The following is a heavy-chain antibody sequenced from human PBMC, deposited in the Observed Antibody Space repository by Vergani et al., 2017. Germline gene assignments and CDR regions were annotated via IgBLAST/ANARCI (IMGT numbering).Heavy chain of an antibody. Sequence: QMQLVQSGPEVKKPGTSVKVSCKASGFTFTSSAVQWVRQARGQRLEWIGWIVAGSGNTNYAQKFQERVTITRDMSTSTAYMELSSLRSEDTAVYYCARDGTTVTELTHFDYWGQGTLVTVSS. CDR1: GFTFTSSA. J-gene: IGHJ4*02. V-gene: IGHV1-58*01. CDR3: ARDGTTVTELTHFDY. D-gene: IGHD4-17*01. CDR2: IVAGSGNT.